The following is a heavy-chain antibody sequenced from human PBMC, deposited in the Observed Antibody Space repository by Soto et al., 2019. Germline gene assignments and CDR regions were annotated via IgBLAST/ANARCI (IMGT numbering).Heavy chain of an antibody. D-gene: IGHD2-15*01. CDR1: GYTFTSYA. J-gene: IGHJ5*02. CDR3: ARYPKLYCGGGGGYSSWSAP. CDR2: INAGNGNT. Sequence: GASVKVSCKASGYTFTSYAMHWVRQAPGQRLEWMGWINAGNGNTKYSQKFQGRVTITRDTSASTAYMELSSLRSEDTAVYYCARYPKLYCGGGGGYSSWSAPGGQGTLVPVS. V-gene: IGHV1-3*01.